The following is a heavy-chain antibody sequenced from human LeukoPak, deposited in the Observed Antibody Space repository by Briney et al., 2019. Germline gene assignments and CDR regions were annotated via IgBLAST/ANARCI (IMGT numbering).Heavy chain of an antibody. CDR3: AKYYYDSSGYTYYFDY. CDR2: ISGSGGST. CDR1: GSTFSSYA. V-gene: IGHV3-23*01. D-gene: IGHD3-22*01. J-gene: IGHJ4*02. Sequence: GGSLRLSCAASGSTFSSYAMSWVRQAPGKGLEWVSAISGSGGSTYYADSVKGRFTISRDNSKNTLYLQMNSLRAEDTAVYYCAKYYYDSSGYTYYFDYWGQGTLVTVSS.